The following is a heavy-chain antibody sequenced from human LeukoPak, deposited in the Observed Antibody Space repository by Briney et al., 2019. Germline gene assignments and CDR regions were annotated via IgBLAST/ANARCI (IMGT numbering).Heavy chain of an antibody. D-gene: IGHD3-22*01. CDR3: ARGDYYDSSGFDY. CDR1: GYTFTGYY. V-gene: IGHV1-2*02. CDR2: INPNSGGT. Sequence: ASVKVSCKASGYTFTGYYMHWVRQAPGQGLEWMGWINPNSGGTNYAQKFQGRVTMTRDTSISTAYMELSRLRSDDTAVYYCARGDYYDSSGFDYWGQGTWVTVSS. J-gene: IGHJ4*02.